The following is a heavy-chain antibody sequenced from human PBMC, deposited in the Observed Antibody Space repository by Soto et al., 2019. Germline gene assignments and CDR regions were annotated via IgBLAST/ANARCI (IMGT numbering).Heavy chain of an antibody. CDR3: ARDRTPQIWIHPPYYYYYYGMDV. V-gene: IGHV1-69*13. CDR1: GGTFSSYA. D-gene: IGHD5-18*01. CDR2: IIPIFGTA. J-gene: IGHJ6*02. Sequence: SVKVSCKASGGTFSSYAISWVRQAPGQGLEWMGGIIPIFGTANYAQKFQGRVTITADESTSTAYMELSSLRSEDTAVYYCARDRTPQIWIHPPYYYYYYGMDVWGQGTTVTVS.